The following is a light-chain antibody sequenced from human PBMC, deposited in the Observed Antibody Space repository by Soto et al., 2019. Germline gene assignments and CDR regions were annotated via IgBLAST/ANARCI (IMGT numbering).Light chain of an antibody. CDR2: GAS. J-gene: IGKJ1*01. CDR3: QQYGSSPWT. CDR1: QSVSSSY. V-gene: IGKV3-20*01. Sequence: EIVLTQSPGTLSLSPGERATLSCRASQSVSSSYLAWYQQKPGQAPRLLIYGASSRATGIPDRFSGSGSGTYVTLTISRLEPEDFAVYYCQQYGSSPWTFGQGTQVEIK.